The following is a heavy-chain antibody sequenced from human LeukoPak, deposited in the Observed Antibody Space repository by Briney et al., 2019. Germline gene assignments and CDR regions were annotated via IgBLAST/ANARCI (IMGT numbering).Heavy chain of an antibody. CDR1: GFTFSSYA. J-gene: IGHJ4*02. CDR3: AKVPGAPYYFDY. Sequence: PGGSLRLSCATSGFTFSSYAMSWVRQAPGKGLEWVSTISGSGGSTYYADSVKGRITISRDNSKNTLYLQMNSLRAEDTAVYYCAKVPGAPYYFDYWGQGTLVTVSS. CDR2: ISGSGGST. V-gene: IGHV3-23*01. D-gene: IGHD1-26*01.